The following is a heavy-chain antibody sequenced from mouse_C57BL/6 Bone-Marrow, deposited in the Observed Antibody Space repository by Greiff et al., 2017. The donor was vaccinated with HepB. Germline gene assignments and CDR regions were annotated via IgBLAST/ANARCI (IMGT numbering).Heavy chain of an antibody. CDR2: ISSGSSTI. CDR3: ATYYYGRSGYFDV. J-gene: IGHJ1*03. CDR1: GFTFSDYG. Sequence: EVHLVESGGGLVKPGGSLKLSCAASGFTFSDYGMHWVRQAPEKGLEWVAYISSGSSTIYYADTVKGRFTISRDNAKNTLFLQMTSLRSEDTAMYYCATYYYGRSGYFDVWGTGTTVTVSS. D-gene: IGHD1-1*01. V-gene: IGHV5-17*01.